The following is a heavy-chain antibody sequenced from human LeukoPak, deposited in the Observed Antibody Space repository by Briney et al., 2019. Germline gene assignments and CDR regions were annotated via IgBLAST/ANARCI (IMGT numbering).Heavy chain of an antibody. Sequence: PSETLSLTCTVSGGSISSYYWSWIRQPPGKGLEWIGYIYYSGSTNYNPSLKSRVIISVDTSKNQFSLKLSSVTAADTAVYYCARDSASGSQTWFDPWGQGTLVTVSS. CDR3: ARDSASGSQTWFDP. J-gene: IGHJ5*02. D-gene: IGHD1-26*01. V-gene: IGHV4-59*01. CDR2: IYYSGST. CDR1: GGSISSYY.